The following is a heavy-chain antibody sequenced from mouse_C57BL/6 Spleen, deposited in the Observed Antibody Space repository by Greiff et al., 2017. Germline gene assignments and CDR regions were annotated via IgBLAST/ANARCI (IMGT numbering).Heavy chain of an antibody. CDR2: ISDGGSYT. D-gene: IGHD2-3*01. CDR3: ARGGAYDGYYKD. V-gene: IGHV5-4*03. Sequence: EVKLVESGGGLVKPGGSLKLSCAASGFTFSSYAMSWVRQTPEKRLEWVATISDGGSYTYYPDNVKGRFTISRVNAKNNLYLQMSHLKSEDTAMYYCARGGAYDGYYKDWGQGTTLTVSS. CDR1: GFTFSSYA. J-gene: IGHJ2*01.